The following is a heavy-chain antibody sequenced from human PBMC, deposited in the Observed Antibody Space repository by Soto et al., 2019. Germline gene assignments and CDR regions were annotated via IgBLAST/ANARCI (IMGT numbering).Heavy chain of an antibody. V-gene: IGHV4-39*01. Sequence: SEPLSLTCTVSGVAISNSSYYWGWIRQPPGKGLEWIGTIYYSGITYYNPSLKSRVTISVDTSKNQFSLKLTSVTAADTAVYYCARHGSNWGQGTLVTVSS. CDR3: ARHGSN. CDR1: GVAISNSSYY. J-gene: IGHJ4*02. CDR2: IYYSGIT.